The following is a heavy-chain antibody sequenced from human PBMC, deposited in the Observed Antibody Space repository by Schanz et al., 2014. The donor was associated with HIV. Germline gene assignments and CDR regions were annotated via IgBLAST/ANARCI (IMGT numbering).Heavy chain of an antibody. V-gene: IGHV3-7*01. J-gene: IGHJ4*02. D-gene: IGHD3-9*01. CDR3: ARDAARYFDWSYYFDF. Sequence: EVQQVLESGGGLVQPGGSLRLSCAASGISLTNNAMTWVRQAPGKGLEWVANVKQDGSDKYYVESVKGRFTISRDNAKNSLYLQMNSLRAEDTAVYYCARDAARYFDWSYYFDFWGQGTLVTVSS. CDR1: GISLTNNA. CDR2: VKQDGSDK.